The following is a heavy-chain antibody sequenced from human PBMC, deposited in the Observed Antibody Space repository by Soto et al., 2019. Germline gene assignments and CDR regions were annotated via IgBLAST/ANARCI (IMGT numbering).Heavy chain of an antibody. D-gene: IGHD3-22*01. V-gene: IGHV1-2*04. CDR2: INPNSGGT. CDR3: AKNPGYYYDSTGYHFDY. J-gene: IGHJ4*02. Sequence: GASVKVSCKASGYTFTGYYMHWVRQAPGQGLEWMGWINPNSGGTNYAQKFQGWVTMTRDTSISTAYMELNSLRAEDTAVYYCAKNPGYYYDSTGYHFDYWGQGTLVTVSS. CDR1: GYTFTGYY.